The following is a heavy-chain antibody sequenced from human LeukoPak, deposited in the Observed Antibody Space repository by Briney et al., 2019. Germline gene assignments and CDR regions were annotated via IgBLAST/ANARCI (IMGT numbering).Heavy chain of an antibody. CDR2: MNPNSGNT. J-gene: IGHJ6*03. V-gene: IGHV1-8*02. D-gene: IGHD2-2*01. Sequence: GSSVKVSCKASGGTFSSYAISWVRQATGQGLEWMGWMNPNSGNTGYAQKFQGRVTMTRNTSISTAYMELSSLRSEDTAVYYCARTGHIVVVPAATFYYYYYMDVWGKGTTVTISS. CDR1: GGTFSSYA. CDR3: ARTGHIVVVPAATFYYYYYMDV.